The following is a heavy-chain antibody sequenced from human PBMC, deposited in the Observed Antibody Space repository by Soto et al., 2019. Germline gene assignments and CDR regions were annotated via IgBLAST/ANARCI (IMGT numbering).Heavy chain of an antibody. CDR3: ATRSPAFDD. J-gene: IGHJ4*02. CDR1: GYTFTSYG. D-gene: IGHD3-16*01. CDR2: ITTDKGKT. V-gene: IGHV1-18*01. Sequence: ASVKVSCKTSGYTFTSYGISWVRQAPGQGLEWMGWITTDKGKTTYAQKFQGRVTMTTDTPTSTAYMELRSLRSDDTAVDYCATRSPAFDDWGKGTLVTVSS.